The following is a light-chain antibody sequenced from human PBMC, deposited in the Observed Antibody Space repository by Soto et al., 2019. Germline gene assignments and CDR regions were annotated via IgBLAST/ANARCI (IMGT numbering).Light chain of an antibody. J-gene: IGKJ5*01. CDR2: DAS. V-gene: IGKV3-11*01. CDR1: RSVSGY. CDR3: QQYGSSPIT. Sequence: EIVLTQSPVTLSLSPGERATLSCRASRSVSGYVAWYQQKPGQAPRLLIYDASSRANGIPARFTGSGSGTDFSLTISSLEPEDFAVYYCQQYGSSPITFGQGTRLEIK.